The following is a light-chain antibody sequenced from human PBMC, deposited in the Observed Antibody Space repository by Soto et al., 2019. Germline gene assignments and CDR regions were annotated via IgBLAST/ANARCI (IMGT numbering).Light chain of an antibody. J-gene: IGKJ3*01. CDR3: QQYGSYPPIFT. V-gene: IGKV3-20*01. CDR2: GAS. CDR1: QSVSSSY. Sequence: EIVLTQSPGTLSLSPGERATLSCRASQSVSSSYLAWYQQKPGQAPRLLIYGASSRATGIPDRFSGSGSGTYLAISITTRKHEDLAVNYYQQYGSYPPIFTFGPGTKVDIK.